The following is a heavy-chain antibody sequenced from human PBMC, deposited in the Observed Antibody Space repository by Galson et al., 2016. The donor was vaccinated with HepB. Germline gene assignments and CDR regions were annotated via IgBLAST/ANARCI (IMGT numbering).Heavy chain of an antibody. D-gene: IGHD3-3*01. J-gene: IGHJ5*02. CDR1: GFTFSTYS. Sequence: SLRLSCAASGFTFSTYSMNWVRQAPGKGLEWVSSISSSSTYIYYADSVKGRFTISRDNAKNSLYLQMNSLRAEDTAVYYCARGGYDFWSGYAPSTNWFDPGGQGTLVTVSS. CDR3: ARGGYDFWSGYAPSTNWFDP. V-gene: IGHV3-21*01. CDR2: ISSSSTYI.